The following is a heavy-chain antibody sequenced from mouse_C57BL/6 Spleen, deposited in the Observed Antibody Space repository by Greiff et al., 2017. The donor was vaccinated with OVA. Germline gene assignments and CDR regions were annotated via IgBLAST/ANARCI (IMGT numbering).Heavy chain of an antibody. CDR1: GYTFTSYW. V-gene: IGHV1-52*01. CDR3: ARWEDDNRPSY. D-gene: IGHD3-2*02. CDR2: IDPSDSET. Sequence: QVQLQQPGAELVRPGSSVKMSCKASGYTFTSYWMHWVKQRPIQGLEWIGNIDPSDSETPYNQQFKDKATLTGEKSSMTAFMQLSSLTSEDSTVYYCARWEDDNRPSYWGQGTSGTVSS. J-gene: IGHJ4*01.